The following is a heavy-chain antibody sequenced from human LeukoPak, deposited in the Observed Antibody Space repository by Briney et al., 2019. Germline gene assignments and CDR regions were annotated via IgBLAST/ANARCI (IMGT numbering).Heavy chain of an antibody. CDR2: IRQDGNEK. CDR3: ARDGTAPGLYFDL. CDR1: GFTFTDYW. D-gene: IGHD6-13*01. J-gene: IGHJ4*01. V-gene: IGHV3-7*01. Sequence: PGGSLRLSCAVSGFTFTDYWMNWVRQAPGKGLEWVASIRQDGNEKSYMDAVKGRFTISRDNTRDSLYLQMSSLRVEDTAVYYCARDGTAPGLYFDLWGQGTLLTVSS.